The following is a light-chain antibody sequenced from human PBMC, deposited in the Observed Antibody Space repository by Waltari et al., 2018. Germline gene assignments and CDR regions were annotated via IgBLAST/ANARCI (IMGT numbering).Light chain of an antibody. Sequence: QSALTQPASVSGSPGQSVTLFCAGTSNDVGGYNCVSWYQEHPGQAPRVIIYDVSDRPSGVSDRFSGSKSGNTASLTISGLQAEDEADYYCSSQSSNDVVLFGGGTKLTVL. V-gene: IGLV2-14*01. CDR1: SNDVGGYNC. CDR3: SSQSSNDVVL. CDR2: DVS. J-gene: IGLJ2*01.